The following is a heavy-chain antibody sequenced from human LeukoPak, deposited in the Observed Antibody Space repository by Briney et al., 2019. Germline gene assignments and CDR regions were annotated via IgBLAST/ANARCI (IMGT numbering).Heavy chain of an antibody. CDR3: ARDRLGPWFGESYYGMDV. Sequence: ASVKVSCKASGYTFTSYGISWVRQAPGQGLEWMGWISAYNGNTNYAQKLQGRVTMTTDTSTSTAYMELRSLRSDDTAVYYCARDRLGPWFGESYYGMDVWGQGTTVTVSS. CDR1: GYTFTSYG. D-gene: IGHD3-10*01. V-gene: IGHV1-18*01. J-gene: IGHJ6*02. CDR2: ISAYNGNT.